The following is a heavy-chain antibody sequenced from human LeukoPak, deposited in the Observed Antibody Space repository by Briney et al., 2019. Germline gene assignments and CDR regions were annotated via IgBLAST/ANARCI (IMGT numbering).Heavy chain of an antibody. CDR2: IYYSGST. CDR1: GGSISSGGYS. V-gene: IGHV4-30-4*07. J-gene: IGHJ4*02. Sequence: SETLSLTCAVSGGSISSGGYSWSWIRQPPGKGLEWIGYIYYSGSTYYNPSLKSRVTISVDTSKNQFSLKLSSVTAADTAIYYCARGTLTTHFDYWGQGTLVTVSS. D-gene: IGHD4-17*01. CDR3: ARGTLTTHFDY.